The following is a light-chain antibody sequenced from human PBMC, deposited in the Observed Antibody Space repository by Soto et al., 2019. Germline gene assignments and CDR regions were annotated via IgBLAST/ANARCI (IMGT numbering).Light chain of an antibody. CDR2: EVS. Sequence: QSALTQRASVSGSPGQSITISCTGTSSDVGGYNYVSWYQQHPGKAPKLMIYEVSNRPSGVSNRFSGSKSGNTASLTISGLQAEDEADYYCSSYTSSSTPVVFGGGTKLTVL. V-gene: IGLV2-14*01. J-gene: IGLJ2*01. CDR3: SSYTSSSTPVV. CDR1: SSDVGGYNY.